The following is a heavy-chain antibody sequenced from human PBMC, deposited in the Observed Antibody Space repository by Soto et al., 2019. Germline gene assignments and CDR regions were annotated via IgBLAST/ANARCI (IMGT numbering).Heavy chain of an antibody. D-gene: IGHD6-19*01. J-gene: IGHJ6*02. CDR3: ARLPGPLVAVLYLDPVDGREPVSDADG. CDR1: GLTFSSYA. Sequence: GSLRLSCAASGLTFSSYAMSWVRQAPGKGLEWVSAISGSGGTTYYADSVKGRFTISKDNSKNMLSLQMNSLRGEDSAVYYCARLPGPLVAVLYLDPVDGREPVSDADGWGQGNAVTVSS. CDR2: ISGSGGTT. V-gene: IGHV3-23*01.